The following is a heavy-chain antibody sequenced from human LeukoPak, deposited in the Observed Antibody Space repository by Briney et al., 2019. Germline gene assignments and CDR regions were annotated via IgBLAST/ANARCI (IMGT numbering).Heavy chain of an antibody. Sequence: GGPLRLSCAASGVTFSRSWMHWVRQAPGKGLVWVSRMNDDGSTTNYADSVKGRFTISRDNAKNTLYLQMNSLRAEDTAVYYCARALGSSSDYWGQGTLVTVSS. CDR2: MNDDGSTT. V-gene: IGHV3-74*01. CDR1: GVTFSRSW. CDR3: ARALGSSSDY. J-gene: IGHJ4*02. D-gene: IGHD1-26*01.